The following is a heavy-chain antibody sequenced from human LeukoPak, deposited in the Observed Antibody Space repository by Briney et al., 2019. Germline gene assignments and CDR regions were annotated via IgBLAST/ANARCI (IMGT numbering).Heavy chain of an antibody. CDR1: GGSFSPYY. J-gene: IGHJ4*02. Sequence: SETLSLTCAAYGGSFSPYYWSWIRQPPGKGLEWIGETNHSGSTNYNPSLKSRVTISVDTSKNQFSLRLSSVTAADTAVYYCARGGFYCGGDCYVDYWGQGTLVTVSS. CDR3: ARGGFYCGGDCYVDY. D-gene: IGHD2-21*02. V-gene: IGHV4-34*01. CDR2: TNHSGST.